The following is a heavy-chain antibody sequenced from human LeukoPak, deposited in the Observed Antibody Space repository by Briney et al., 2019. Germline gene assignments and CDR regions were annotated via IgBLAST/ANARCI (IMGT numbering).Heavy chain of an antibody. CDR3: TRHAPDYGDYGDAFDI. V-gene: IGHV3-73*01. D-gene: IGHD4-17*01. J-gene: IGHJ3*02. CDR2: IRSKANSYAT. Sequence: SGGSLRLSCAASGFTFSGSAMHWVRQASGKGLEWVGRIRSKANSYATAYVASVKGRFTISRDDSKNTAYLQMNSLKTEDTAVYYCTRHAPDYGDYGDAFDIWGQGTMVTVSS. CDR1: GFTFSGSA.